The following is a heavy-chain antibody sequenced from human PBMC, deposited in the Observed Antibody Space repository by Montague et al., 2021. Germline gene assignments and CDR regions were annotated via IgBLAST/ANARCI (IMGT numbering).Heavy chain of an antibody. CDR2: ITGSSSSI. Sequence: SLRLSCAASGFTFRIYGMNWVRQAPGKGLEWVSYITGSSSSIYYADSVRGRFTISRDNPKNSLYLQMNSLRDEDTAVYYCARDSYSSGWYSAEYFQHWGQGTLVTVSS. CDR1: GFTFRIYG. D-gene: IGHD6-19*01. V-gene: IGHV3-48*02. CDR3: ARDSYSSGWYSAEYFQH. J-gene: IGHJ1*01.